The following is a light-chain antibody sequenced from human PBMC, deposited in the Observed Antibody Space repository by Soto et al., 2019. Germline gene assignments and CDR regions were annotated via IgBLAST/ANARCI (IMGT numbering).Light chain of an antibody. CDR1: SGSIASNN. J-gene: IGLJ2*01. CDR3: QSADSSNLV. V-gene: IGLV6-57*02. CDR2: EDN. Sequence: NFMLTQPHSVSESPGKTVTISCTGTSGSIASNNVHWYQQRPGSAPTTVIYEDNQRPSGVPDRFSGSIDYSSNSASLTISGLETEDEADYYCQSADSSNLVFGGGTKVTVL.